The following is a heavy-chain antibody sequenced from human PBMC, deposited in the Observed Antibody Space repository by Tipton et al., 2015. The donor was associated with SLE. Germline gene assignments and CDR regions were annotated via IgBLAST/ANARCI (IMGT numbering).Heavy chain of an antibody. D-gene: IGHD6-6*01. CDR3: ARAFIAARPFFDY. CDR1: GYTFTGYY. J-gene: IGHJ4*02. CDR2: INPNSGGT. V-gene: IGHV1-2*02. Sequence: QLVQSGPEVKKPGASVKVSCKASGYTFTGYYMHWVRQAPGQGLEWMGWINPNSGGTNYAQKFQGRVTMTRDTSISTAYMELSRLRSDDTAVYYCARAFIAARPFFDYWGQGTLVTVSS.